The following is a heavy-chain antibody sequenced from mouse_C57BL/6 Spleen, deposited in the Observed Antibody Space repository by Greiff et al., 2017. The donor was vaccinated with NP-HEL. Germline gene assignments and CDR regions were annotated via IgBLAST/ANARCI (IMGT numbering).Heavy chain of an antibody. CDR1: GFSLTSYG. Sequence: QVQLQQSGPGLVQPSQCLSITCKVSGFSLTSYGVHWVRQSPGKGLEWQGGIWSGGSTDYNAAFIVSLSISKDKSKRQVIFKMHSLLADDTAIDFYARNTGRGDWFSYWGQGTLVTVSA. CDR3: ARNTGRGDWFSY. CDR2: IWSGGST. V-gene: IGHV2-2*01. J-gene: IGHJ3*01.